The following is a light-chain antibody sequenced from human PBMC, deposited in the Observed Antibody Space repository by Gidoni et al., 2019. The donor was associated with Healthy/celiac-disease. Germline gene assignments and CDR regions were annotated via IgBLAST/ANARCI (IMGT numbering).Light chain of an antibody. Sequence: IVMTQSPLSLPVTPGEPASISCRSSQSLLHSNGYNYLDWYLQKPGQSPQLLIYLGSNRASGVPDRFSGSGSGTDFTLKISRVEAEDVGVYYCMQALQTPPTFGQXTKLEIK. CDR1: QSLLHSNGYNY. CDR3: MQALQTPPT. CDR2: LGS. J-gene: IGKJ2*01. V-gene: IGKV2-28*01.